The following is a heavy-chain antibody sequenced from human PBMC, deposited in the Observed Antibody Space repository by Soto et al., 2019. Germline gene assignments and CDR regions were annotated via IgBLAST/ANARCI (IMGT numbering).Heavy chain of an antibody. CDR2: ISVYNGDT. CDR3: ARVYCGGDCFSGGDFDY. V-gene: IGHV1-18*01. CDR1: GYTFTTYG. J-gene: IGHJ4*02. D-gene: IGHD2-21*01. Sequence: QVQQVQSGTEVKKAGSAVKVSCKTSGYTFTTYGISWIRQAPGQGLEWIAWISVYNGDTNYAQNVQGRVTMTTDTLTTTAYLELRSLRSDDTAVYYCARVYCGGDCFSGGDFDYWGQGTLVTVS.